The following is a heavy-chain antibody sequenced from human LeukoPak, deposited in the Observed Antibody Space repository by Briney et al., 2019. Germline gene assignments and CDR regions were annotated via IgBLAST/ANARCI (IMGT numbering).Heavy chain of an antibody. CDR2: IASKTDGGTT. CDR3: TTGIRGD. Sequence: SGGSLRLSCAASGLTVTNAWMNWVRQAPGKGLEWVGRIASKTDGGTTDYAAPVKGRFTISRDDSKNTLFLQVNSLKTEDTAVYYCTTGIRGDCGQGTLVTVSS. J-gene: IGHJ4*02. V-gene: IGHV3-15*04. CDR1: GLTVTNAW.